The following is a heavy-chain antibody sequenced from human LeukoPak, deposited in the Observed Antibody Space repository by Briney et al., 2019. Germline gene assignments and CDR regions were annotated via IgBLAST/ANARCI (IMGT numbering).Heavy chain of an antibody. V-gene: IGHV3-53*01. D-gene: IGHD6-25*01. Sequence: GGSLRLSCAASGFTVSSNHMTWVRQAPGKGLEWVSVIYSGGTTYYADSVKGRFTISRDNSKNTVYLQMNSLRAEDTAVYYCARESSGYYFDYWGQGTLVTVSS. J-gene: IGHJ4*02. CDR2: IYSGGTT. CDR3: ARESSGYYFDY. CDR1: GFTVSSNH.